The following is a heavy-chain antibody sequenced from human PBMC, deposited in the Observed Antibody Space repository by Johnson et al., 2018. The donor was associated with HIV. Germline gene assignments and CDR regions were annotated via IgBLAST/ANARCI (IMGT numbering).Heavy chain of an antibody. CDR1: GFTFSSYD. D-gene: IGHD6-6*01. CDR3: ARWGYSSSPLDAFDI. V-gene: IGHV3-13*01. J-gene: IGHJ3*02. CDR2: IGTAGDT. Sequence: VQLVESGGGVVQPGRSLRLSCAASGFTFSSYDMHWVRQATGKGLEWVSAIGTAGDTYYADSVKDRFTISRDNSKNTLYLQMNSLRADDTAVYYCARWGYSSSPLDAFDIWGQGTMVTVSS.